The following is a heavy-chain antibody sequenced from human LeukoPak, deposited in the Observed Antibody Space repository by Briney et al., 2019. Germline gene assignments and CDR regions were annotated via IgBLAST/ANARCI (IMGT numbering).Heavy chain of an antibody. CDR2: IYHSGST. D-gene: IGHD6-19*01. CDR1: GYSISSGYY. V-gene: IGHV4-38-2*02. Sequence: ETLSLTCTVSGYSISSGYYWGWIRQPPGKGLEWIGSIYHSGSTNYNPSLKSRVTISVDTSKNQFSLKLSSVTAADTAVYYCARDNAPIAVAGVDAFDIWGQGTMVTVSS. CDR3: ARDNAPIAVAGVDAFDI. J-gene: IGHJ3*02.